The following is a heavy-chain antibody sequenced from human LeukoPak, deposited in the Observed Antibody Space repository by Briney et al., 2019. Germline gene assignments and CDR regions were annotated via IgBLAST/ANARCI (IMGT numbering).Heavy chain of an antibody. CDR3: ARLNRYCSGGSCYPGWFDP. CDR1: GGSISSYY. D-gene: IGHD2-15*01. Sequence: SETLSLTCTVSGGSISSYYGSWIRQPPGKGLEWIGYIYSCGSTNYNPSLKTRVIISVDTSKNQFSLKLSSVTAADTAVYYCARLNRYCSGGSCYPGWFDPWGQGTLVTVSS. V-gene: IGHV4-59*08. J-gene: IGHJ5*02. CDR2: IYSCGST.